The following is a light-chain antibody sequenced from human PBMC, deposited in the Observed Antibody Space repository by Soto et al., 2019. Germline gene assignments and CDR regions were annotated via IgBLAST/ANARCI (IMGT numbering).Light chain of an antibody. CDR2: GAS. J-gene: IGKJ1*01. CDR3: QQRTSWPPWT. V-gene: IGKV3-15*01. Sequence: ERVMTQSPATLSVSPGERVTLSCRASQSVSNNLAWYQQKPGQAPRLLIYGASTRATGIPARFSGSGSGTEFTLTITSLQSEDFAVYYCQQRTSWPPWTFGQGTKVDIK. CDR1: QSVSNN.